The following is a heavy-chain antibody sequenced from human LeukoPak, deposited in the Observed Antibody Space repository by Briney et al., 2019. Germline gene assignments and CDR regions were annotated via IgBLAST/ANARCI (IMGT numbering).Heavy chain of an antibody. CDR3: ARDYETYFDY. J-gene: IGHJ4*02. D-gene: IGHD3-3*01. CDR2: IYSGGST. CDR1: GFTFSSYA. Sequence: PGGSLRLSCAASGFTFSSYAMSWVRQAPGKGLEWVSVIYSGGSTYYADSVKGRFTISRDNSKNTLYLQMNSLRAEDTAVYYCARDYETYFDYWGQGTLVTVSS. V-gene: IGHV3-53*01.